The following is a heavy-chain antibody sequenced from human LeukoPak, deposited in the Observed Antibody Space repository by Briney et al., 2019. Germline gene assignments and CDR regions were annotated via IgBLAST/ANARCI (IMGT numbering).Heavy chain of an antibody. J-gene: IGHJ6*02. CDR1: GYTFTSYG. Sequence: ASVKVSCKASGYTFTSYGISWVRQAPGQGLEWMGWISAYNGNTNYAQKLQGRVTMTTDTSTSTAYMELRSLRSDDTAVYYCARVGGITIFGVVPYYYYGMDVWGQGTTVTVSS. CDR3: ARVGGITIFGVVPYYYYGMDV. D-gene: IGHD3-3*01. CDR2: ISAYNGNT. V-gene: IGHV1-18*01.